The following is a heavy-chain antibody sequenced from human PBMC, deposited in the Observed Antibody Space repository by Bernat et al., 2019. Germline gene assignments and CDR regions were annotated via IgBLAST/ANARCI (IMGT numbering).Heavy chain of an antibody. V-gene: IGHV3-15*07. CDR2: IKSKPDGGTT. J-gene: IGHJ4*02. CDR3: STGGYYFDY. D-gene: IGHD3-16*01. CDR1: GFTFSSYE. Sequence: EVQLVESGGGLVQPGGSLRLSCAASGFTFSSYEMNWVRQAPGKGLEWVGRIKSKPDGGTTAYAAPVKGRFTISRDDSKNTVYLQMNSLKAEDTAVYYCSTGGYYFDYWGQGTLVTVSS.